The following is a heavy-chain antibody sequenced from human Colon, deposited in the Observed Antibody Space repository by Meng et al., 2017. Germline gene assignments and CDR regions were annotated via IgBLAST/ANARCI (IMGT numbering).Heavy chain of an antibody. CDR2: IDHRGSA. CDR3: ARHGGYYQDF. V-gene: IGHV4-4*02. CDR1: GASVSVNSY. Sequence: PFRGSGPGLLKPSETMSLAWSVSGASVSVNSYWSWVRQPPGRGLEWIGQIDHRGSAYYRPSLNSRVTMSLDKSRNQFSLRLTSVTAADTAVYYCARHGGYYQDFWGQGTLVTVSS. D-gene: IGHD4-23*01. J-gene: IGHJ4*02.